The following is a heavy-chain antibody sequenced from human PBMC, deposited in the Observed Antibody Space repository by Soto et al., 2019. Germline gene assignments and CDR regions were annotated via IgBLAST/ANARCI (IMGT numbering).Heavy chain of an antibody. CDR2: INLDGSST. CDR3: ARSTQNLDS. V-gene: IGHV3-74*01. Sequence: GGSLRLSCAASGSTVSSYWMHWVRQAPGKGLVWVSRINLDGSSTTYADSVKGRFTISRDNAKNTLYLQMNSLRAEDTAVYYCARSTQNLDSWGQGTLVTVSS. CDR1: GSTVSSYW. J-gene: IGHJ4*02.